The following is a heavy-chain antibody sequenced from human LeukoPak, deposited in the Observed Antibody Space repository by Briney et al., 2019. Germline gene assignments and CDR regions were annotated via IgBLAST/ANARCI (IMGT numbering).Heavy chain of an antibody. V-gene: IGHV4-34*01. CDR2: INHSGST. D-gene: IGHD5-12*01. CDR1: GGSFSGYY. CDR3: ARRSGYSGYGYYYYYYMDV. Sequence: SETLSLTCAVYGGSFSGYYWSWIRQPPGKGLEWIGEINHSGSTNYNPSLKSRVTISVDTSKNQFSLKLSSVTAADTAVYYCARRSGYSGYGYYYYYYMDVWDKGTTVTISS. J-gene: IGHJ6*03.